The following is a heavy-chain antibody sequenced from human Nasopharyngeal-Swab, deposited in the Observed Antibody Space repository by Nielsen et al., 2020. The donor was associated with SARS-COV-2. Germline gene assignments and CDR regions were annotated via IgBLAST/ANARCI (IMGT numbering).Heavy chain of an antibody. J-gene: IGHJ6*03. D-gene: IGHD3-10*01. V-gene: IGHV1-3*01. CDR2: INAGNGNT. CDR1: GYTFTSYA. Sequence: ASVKVSCKASGYTFTSYAMHWVRQAPGQRLEWMGWINAGNGNTKYSQKFQGRVTITRDTSASTAYMGLSSLRSEDTAVYYCAREGVGGWNYEVLWFGDFFYYMDVWGKGTTVTVSS. CDR3: AREGVGGWNYEVLWFGDFFYYMDV.